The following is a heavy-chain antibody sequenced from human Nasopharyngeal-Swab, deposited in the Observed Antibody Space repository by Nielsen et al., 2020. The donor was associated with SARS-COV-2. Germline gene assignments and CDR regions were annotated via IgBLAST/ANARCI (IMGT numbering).Heavy chain of an antibody. CDR3: ARRGYSGYDRGDGMDV. CDR2: IYYSGST. CDR1: GGSISSSSYY. J-gene: IGHJ6*02. Sequence: SETLSLTCTVSGGSISSSSYYWGWIRQPPGKGLEWIGSIYYSGSTYYNPSLKSRVTISVDTSKNQFSLKLSSVTAADTAVYYCARRGYSGYDRGDGMDVWDQGTTVTVSS. D-gene: IGHD5-12*01. V-gene: IGHV4-39*01.